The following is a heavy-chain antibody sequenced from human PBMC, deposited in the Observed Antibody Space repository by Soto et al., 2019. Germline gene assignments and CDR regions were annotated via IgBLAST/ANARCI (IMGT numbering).Heavy chain of an antibody. CDR1: GFTFSSYS. D-gene: IGHD4-17*01. Sequence: EVQLVESGGGLVQPGGSLRLSCAASGFTFSSYSMNWVRQAPGKGLEWVSYISSSSSTIYYADSVKGRFTISRDNAKNSLYPQMNSLRDEDTAVYYCAIESHLRLDYWGQGTLAPVSS. CDR2: ISSSSSTI. CDR3: AIESHLRLDY. J-gene: IGHJ4*02. V-gene: IGHV3-48*02.